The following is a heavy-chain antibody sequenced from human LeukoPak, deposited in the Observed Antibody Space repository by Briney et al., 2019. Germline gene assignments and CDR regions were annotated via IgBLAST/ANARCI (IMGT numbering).Heavy chain of an antibody. J-gene: IGHJ6*02. Sequence: GGSLRLSCAASGXTFSSYGVHWVRQAPGKGLEWVAFISYDGSNNYYADSVKGRFTISRDNSKNTLFLQMSSLRAEDTALYYCAKTLATGGGSYNMDVWGQGTTVTVS. CDR3: AKTLATGGGSYNMDV. CDR1: GXTFSSYG. V-gene: IGHV3-30*18. CDR2: ISYDGSNN. D-gene: IGHD2-8*02.